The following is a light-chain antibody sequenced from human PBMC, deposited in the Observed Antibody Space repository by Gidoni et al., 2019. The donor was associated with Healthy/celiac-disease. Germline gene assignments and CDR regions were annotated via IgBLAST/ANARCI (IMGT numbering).Light chain of an antibody. Sequence: EIVLTQSPATLSLSPGERATLACRASQSVSSYLAWYQQKPGQAPRLLIYDASNRATGIPARFSGSGSGTDFTRTSSSLEPEDFAVYYCQQRSNWPLTFGGXTKVEIK. J-gene: IGKJ4*01. CDR1: QSVSSY. CDR2: DAS. V-gene: IGKV3-11*01. CDR3: QQRSNWPLT.